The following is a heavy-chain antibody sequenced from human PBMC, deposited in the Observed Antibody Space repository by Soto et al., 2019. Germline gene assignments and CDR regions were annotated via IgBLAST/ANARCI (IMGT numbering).Heavy chain of an antibody. J-gene: IGHJ4*02. V-gene: IGHV3-23*01. Sequence: GGSLRLSCAASGFTFSSYAMSWVRQAPGKGLEWVSAISGSGAGTYYADSVRGRFTISRDNSKNTLYLQMNSLRAEDTAVYYWAKAPYGVTFPFDYWGQGPLVTVSP. CDR2: ISGSGAGT. CDR3: AKAPYGVTFPFDY. CDR1: GFTFSSYA. D-gene: IGHD4-4*01.